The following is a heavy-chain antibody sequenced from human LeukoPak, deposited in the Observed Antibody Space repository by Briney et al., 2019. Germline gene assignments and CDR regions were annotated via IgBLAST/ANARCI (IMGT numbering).Heavy chain of an antibody. V-gene: IGHV3-23*01. CDR3: SKWKAIVLVPAARSPIDY. CDR1: GFTFSNYG. D-gene: IGHD2-2*01. CDR2: ISGSGVTT. Sequence: SGGSLRLSCAASGFTFSNYGMSWDRQAPGKGLEWVSAISGSGVTTYYADSVKGRFTISRDNSKHTLYLQMNSLRAEDTAVYYCSKWKAIVLVPAARSPIDYWGQGTLVTVSS. J-gene: IGHJ4*02.